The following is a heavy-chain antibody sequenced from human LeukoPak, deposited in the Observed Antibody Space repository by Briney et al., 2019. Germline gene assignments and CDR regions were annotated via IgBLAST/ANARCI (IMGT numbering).Heavy chain of an antibody. CDR3: ARMVAAKLGY. Sequence: SETLSLTCAVYGGSFSGYYWSWIRQPPGKGLEWIGEINHSGSTNYNPSLKSRVTISVDTSKNQFSLKLSSVTAADTAVYYCARMVAAKLGYWGQGTLVTISS. CDR2: INHSGST. CDR1: GGSFSGYY. V-gene: IGHV4-34*01. D-gene: IGHD6-25*01. J-gene: IGHJ4*02.